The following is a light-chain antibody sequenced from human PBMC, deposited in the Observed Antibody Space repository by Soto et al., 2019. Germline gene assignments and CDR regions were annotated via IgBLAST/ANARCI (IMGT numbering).Light chain of an antibody. Sequence: EIVLTQSPPTLALSPGERATLSCRARQSVATFLAWYQQRPGQAPRLLIYDASHRATGIPARFSGSGSGTDFTLTISSLEPEDFAVYFCQHRTDWPPICTFGQGTKVEIK. J-gene: IGKJ2*02. V-gene: IGKV3-11*01. CDR2: DAS. CDR3: QHRTDWPPICT. CDR1: QSVATF.